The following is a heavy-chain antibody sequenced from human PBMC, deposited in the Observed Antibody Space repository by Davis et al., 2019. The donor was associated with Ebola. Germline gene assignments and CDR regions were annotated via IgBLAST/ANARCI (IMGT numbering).Heavy chain of an antibody. V-gene: IGHV4-39*07. J-gene: IGHJ6*02. CDR3: ARGRPRVTMVRGVIITTYGMDV. D-gene: IGHD3-10*01. CDR2: IYYSGST. CDR1: GGSISSSSYY. Sequence: SETLSLTCTVSGGSISSSSYYWGWIRQPPGKGLEWIGSIYYSGSTYYNPSLKSRVTISVDTSKNQFSLKLSSVTAADTAVYYCARGRPRVTMVRGVIITTYGMDVWGQGTTVTVSS.